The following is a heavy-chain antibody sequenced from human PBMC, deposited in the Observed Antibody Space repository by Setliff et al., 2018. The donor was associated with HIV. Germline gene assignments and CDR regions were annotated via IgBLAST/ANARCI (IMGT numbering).Heavy chain of an antibody. J-gene: IGHJ3*02. Sequence: PGGSLRLSCEASGFSVTDTYMGWVRQAPGKGLEWVTVMYKGGKTYYADFVKGRFTIARDDSKNTVSLQMGSLSADDTAVYYCARGGFNHAFDIWGQGTMVTVSS. V-gene: IGHV3-66*01. CDR1: GFSVTDTY. D-gene: IGHD2-15*01. CDR2: MYKGGKT. CDR3: ARGGFNHAFDI.